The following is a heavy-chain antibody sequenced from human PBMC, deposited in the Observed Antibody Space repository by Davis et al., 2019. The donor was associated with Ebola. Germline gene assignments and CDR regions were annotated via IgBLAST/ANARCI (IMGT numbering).Heavy chain of an antibody. J-gene: IGHJ6*02. CDR2: IYSGGST. D-gene: IGHD6-6*01. CDR3: ARDPSSSVGMDV. V-gene: IGHV3-53*01. Sequence: PGGSLRLSCAVSGFTVSSNYMSWVRQAPGKGLEWVSVIYSGGSTYYADSVKGRFTISRDNSKNTLYLQMNSLRAEDTAVYYCARDPSSSVGMDVWGQGTTVTVSS. CDR1: GFTVSSNY.